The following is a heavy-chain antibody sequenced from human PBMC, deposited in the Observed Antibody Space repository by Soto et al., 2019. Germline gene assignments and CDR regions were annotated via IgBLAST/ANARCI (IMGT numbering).Heavy chain of an antibody. CDR3: ARRGDYFGNSAIYYYFDH. Sequence: QVQLVQSGAEMKKPGASVKVSCKASGYSFTSKGIAWVRQAPGQGREWMGWISVHNGNANYAQKFQDRVTLTTDTSTSTAYLELRSLTSDATAVYYWARRGDYFGNSAIYYYFDHWGQGTLVTVSS. D-gene: IGHD3-22*01. J-gene: IGHJ4*02. CDR1: GYSFTSKG. CDR2: ISVHNGNA. V-gene: IGHV1-18*01.